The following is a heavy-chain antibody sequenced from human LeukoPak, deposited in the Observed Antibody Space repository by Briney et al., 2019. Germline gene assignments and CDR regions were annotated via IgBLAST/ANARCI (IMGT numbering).Heavy chain of an antibody. D-gene: IGHD3-22*01. Sequence: SETLSLTCTVSSGSISTYYWSWIRQSPGKGLEWMGYIFHSGSTTYNPSLSSRLTISVDTSKNQFSLELSSVTAADTAVYYCARRTNYYDSSAVDYWGQGTLVTVSS. CDR3: ARRTNYYDSSAVDY. CDR1: SGSISTYY. V-gene: IGHV4-59*08. J-gene: IGHJ4*02. CDR2: IFHSGST.